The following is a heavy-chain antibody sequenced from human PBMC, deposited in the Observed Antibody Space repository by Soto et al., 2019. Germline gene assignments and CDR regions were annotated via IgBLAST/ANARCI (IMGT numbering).Heavy chain of an antibody. CDR3: AGTDTAMALSPFDY. J-gene: IGHJ4*02. D-gene: IGHD5-18*01. Sequence: QVQLVQSGAEVKKPGSSVKVSCKASGGTFSSYTISWVRQAPGQGLEWMGRIIPILGIANYAQKFQGRVTITAYKSTNTAYMELSSLRSEDTAVYYCAGTDTAMALSPFDYWGQGTLVTVSS. CDR1: GGTFSSYT. CDR2: IIPILGIA. V-gene: IGHV1-69*02.